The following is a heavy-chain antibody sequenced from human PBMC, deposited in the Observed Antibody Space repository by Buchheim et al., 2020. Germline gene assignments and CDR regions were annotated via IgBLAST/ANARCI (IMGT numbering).Heavy chain of an antibody. CDR1: GFTFSSYS. V-gene: IGHV3-48*01. CDR2: ISSSSSTI. Sequence: EVQLVESGGGLVQPGGSLRLSCAASGFTFSSYSMNWVRQAPGKGLEWVSYISSSSSTIYYADSVKGRFNISRDNAKNSLYLQMNSLRAEDTAVYYCAREGTYSSGWYGVVDYWGQGTL. CDR3: AREGTYSSGWYGVVDY. J-gene: IGHJ4*02. D-gene: IGHD6-19*01.